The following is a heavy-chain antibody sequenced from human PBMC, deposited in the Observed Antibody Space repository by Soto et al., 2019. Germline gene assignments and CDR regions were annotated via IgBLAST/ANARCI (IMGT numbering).Heavy chain of an antibody. CDR3: ARDLNDYAGLVYYYYGMDV. V-gene: IGHV1-3*01. Sequence: ASVKVSCKASGYTFTSYAMHWVRQAPGQRLEWMGWINAGNGNTKYSQKFQGRVTITRDTSASTAYMELSSLRSEDTAVYYCARDLNDYAGLVYYYYGMDVWGQGTTVTVSS. CDR2: INAGNGNT. D-gene: IGHD4-17*01. J-gene: IGHJ6*02. CDR1: GYTFTSYA.